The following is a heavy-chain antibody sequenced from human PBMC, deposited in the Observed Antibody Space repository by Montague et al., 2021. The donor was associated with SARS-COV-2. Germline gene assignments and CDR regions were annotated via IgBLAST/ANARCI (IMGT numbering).Heavy chain of an antibody. Sequence: SLRLSCAASGFSFSTYAMIWVRQAPGKGLEWVAAIGGNGRGTYHAASVKGRFTVSRDNARNSLYLQMNSLRAEDTAVYYCVRATLYMDVWGEGTTVAVSS. J-gene: IGHJ6*03. V-gene: IGHV3-23*01. CDR2: IGGNGRGT. CDR3: VRATLYMDV. CDR1: GFSFSTYA.